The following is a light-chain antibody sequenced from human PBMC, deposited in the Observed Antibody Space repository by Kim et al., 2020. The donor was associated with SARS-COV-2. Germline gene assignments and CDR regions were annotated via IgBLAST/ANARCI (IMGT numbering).Light chain of an antibody. Sequence: SVSFRFSQNPDDSDGNVYLNLFQQRPCQSPTRLLYKVYVRDSVVPDRFSGSGSGTDFTLRISRVEAEDVWIYYCMQGSHCPPTFGQGTKVDIK. CDR2: KVY. CDR1: QNPDDSDGNVY. CDR3: MQGSHCPPT. V-gene: IGKV2-30*01. J-gene: IGKJ1*01.